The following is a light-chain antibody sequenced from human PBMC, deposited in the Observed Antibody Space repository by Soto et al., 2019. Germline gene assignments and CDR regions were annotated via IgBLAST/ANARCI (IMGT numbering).Light chain of an antibody. Sequence: EIVLTQSPATLSLSPGERATLSCRASQSVRTYLAWYQQKPGQAPRLLIYDASNRATDIPDRFSGSGSGTDFTLTISSLDPEDFAVYYCHQRSKWPLTLGGGTKVEIK. V-gene: IGKV3-11*01. CDR1: QSVRTY. CDR2: DAS. CDR3: HQRSKWPLT. J-gene: IGKJ4*01.